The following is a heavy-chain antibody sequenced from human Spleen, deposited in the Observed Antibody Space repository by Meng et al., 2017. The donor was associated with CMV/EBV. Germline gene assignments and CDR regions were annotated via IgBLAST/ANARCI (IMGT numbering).Heavy chain of an antibody. CDR1: GGTFSSYG. J-gene: IGHJ5*02. CDR2: INPNSGGT. V-gene: IGHV1-18*01. Sequence: QGQGGGSGGGVKRPGAAVKVSCRASGGTFSSYGSSWVRQAPGQGLEWMGWINPNSGGTNYAQKLQGRVTMTTDTSTSTAYMELRSLRSDDTAVYYCARSKYSSSRTFFDPWGQGTLVTVSP. D-gene: IGHD6-13*01. CDR3: ARSKYSSSRTFFDP.